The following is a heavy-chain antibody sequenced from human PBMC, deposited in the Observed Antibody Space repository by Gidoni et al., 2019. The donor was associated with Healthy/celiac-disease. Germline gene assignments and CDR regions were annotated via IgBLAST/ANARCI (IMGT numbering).Heavy chain of an antibody. V-gene: IGHV4-34*01. CDR3: ARGPYPVFGVVIIARYYYYGMDV. Sequence: QVQLQQWGAGLLKPSETLSLTCAVYGGSFSGYYWSWIRQPPGKGLEWIGEINHSGSTNYNPSLKSRVTISVDTSKNQFSLKLSSVTAADTAVYYCARGPYPVFGVVIIARYYYYGMDVWGQGTTVTVSS. J-gene: IGHJ6*02. CDR1: GGSFSGYY. D-gene: IGHD3-3*01. CDR2: INHSGST.